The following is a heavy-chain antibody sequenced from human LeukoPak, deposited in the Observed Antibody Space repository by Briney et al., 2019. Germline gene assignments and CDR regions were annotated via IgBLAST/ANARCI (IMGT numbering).Heavy chain of an antibody. J-gene: IGHJ4*02. CDR1: GFTFSSYS. CDR2: ISSSSSYI. CDR3: ARDCSCTSCYLGSYDY. V-gene: IGHV3-21*01. D-gene: IGHD2-2*01. Sequence: GGSLRLSCAASGFTFSSYSMNWVRQAPGKGLEWVSSISSSSSYIYYADSVKGRFTISRDNAKNSLYLQMNSLRAEDTAVYYCARDCSCTSCYLGSYDYWGQGTLVTASS.